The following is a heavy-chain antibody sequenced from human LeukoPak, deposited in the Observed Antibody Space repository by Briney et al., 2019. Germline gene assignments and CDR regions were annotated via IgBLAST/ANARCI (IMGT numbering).Heavy chain of an antibody. J-gene: IGHJ4*02. CDR3: AKQPLLVITSIYYFDY. CDR1: GFTFSSYG. Sequence: GGSLRLSCAASGFTFSSYGMHWVRQAPGKGLEWVSAISGSGGSTYYADSVKGRFTISRDNSKNTLYLQMNSLRAEDTAVYYCAKQPLLVITSIYYFDYWGQGTLVTVSS. V-gene: IGHV3-23*01. D-gene: IGHD3-9*01. CDR2: ISGSGGST.